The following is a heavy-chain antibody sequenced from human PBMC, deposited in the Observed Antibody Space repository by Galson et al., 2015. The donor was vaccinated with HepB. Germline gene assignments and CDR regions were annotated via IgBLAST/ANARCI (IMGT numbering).Heavy chain of an antibody. Sequence: ETLSLTCTVSGVSISSSLYYWPWVRQPPGEGLEWIVKAYHSGGTNYTPSLKSRVTISVDKSKNQFSLQLTSVTAADTAVYYCARAKEGRGYFDYWGQGTLVTVSS. CDR3: ARAKEGRGYFDY. V-gene: IGHV4-39*07. CDR1: GVSISSSLYY. D-gene: IGHD3-10*01. CDR2: AYHSGGT. J-gene: IGHJ4*02.